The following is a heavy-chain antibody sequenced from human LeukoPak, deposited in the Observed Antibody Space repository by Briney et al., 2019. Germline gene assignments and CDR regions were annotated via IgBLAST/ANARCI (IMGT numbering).Heavy chain of an antibody. CDR2: ISSSGSGT. CDR3: ARGKSGYDWDY. D-gene: IGHD5-12*01. Sequence: GGSLRLSCAASGFPFSSFPMSWVRQAPGKGLEWVSGISSSGSGTYYTGSVKGRFTISRDSSKKTVYLQMNSLRPEDTAVYYCARGKSGYDWDYWGQGTLVSVSS. CDR1: GFPFSSFP. V-gene: IGHV3-23*01. J-gene: IGHJ4*02.